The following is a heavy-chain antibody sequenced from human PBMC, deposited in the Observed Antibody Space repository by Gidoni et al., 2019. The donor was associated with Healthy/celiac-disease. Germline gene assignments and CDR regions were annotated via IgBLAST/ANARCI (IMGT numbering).Heavy chain of an antibody. Sequence: QVQLVESGGGVVQPGRSLRLSCAASGLPFISYGMHWVRQAPGKGLEWGAVIWYDGCNKYYADSVKGRFTITRDNSKNTLYLQMNSLRAEDTAVYYCARMGFLDYYYYGMDVWGQGTTVTVSS. CDR1: GLPFISYG. CDR3: ARMGFLDYYYYGMDV. CDR2: IWYDGCNK. D-gene: IGHD3-3*01. J-gene: IGHJ6*02. V-gene: IGHV3-33*01.